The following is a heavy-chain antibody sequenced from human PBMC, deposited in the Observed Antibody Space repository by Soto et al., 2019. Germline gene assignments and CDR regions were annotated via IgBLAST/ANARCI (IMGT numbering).Heavy chain of an antibody. J-gene: IGHJ4*02. CDR1: GFTVTSNF. CDR2: IYSAGDT. Sequence: EVQLVQSGGGLVQPGGSLRLSCAASGFTVTSNFMSWVRQDPGKGLEWVSVIYSAGDTNYADSVRGRFTFSRDISKNTLYLQMNSLRAEDTAVYYCARGLRGAIREKSLDYWGQGTLVTVS. V-gene: IGHV3-53*02. D-gene: IGHD3-10*01. CDR3: ARGLRGAIREKSLDY.